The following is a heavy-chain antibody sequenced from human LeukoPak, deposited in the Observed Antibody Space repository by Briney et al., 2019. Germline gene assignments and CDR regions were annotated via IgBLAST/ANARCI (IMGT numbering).Heavy chain of an antibody. D-gene: IGHD2/OR15-2a*01. J-gene: IGHJ4*02. V-gene: IGHV3-48*01. CDR1: GFTFSSYS. CDR3: ARGGRILSDY. Sequence: TGGSLRLSCAASGFTFSSYSMNWVRQAPGKGLEWVSYISSSSSTIYYADSVKGRFTISRDNAKNSLYLQMHSLRAEDTAVYYCARGGRILSDYWGQGTLVTVSS. CDR2: ISSSSSTI.